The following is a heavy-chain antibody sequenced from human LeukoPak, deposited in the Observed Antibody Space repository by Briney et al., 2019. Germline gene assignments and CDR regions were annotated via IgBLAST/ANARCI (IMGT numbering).Heavy chain of an antibody. J-gene: IGHJ4*02. CDR2: INHSGST. D-gene: IGHD3-10*01. V-gene: IGHV4-31*03. CDR1: GGSISSANYY. Sequence: SQTLSLTCTVSGGSISSANYYWSWIRQPPGKGLEWIGEINHSGSTNYNPSLKSRVTISVDTSRNQFSLKLSSVTAADTAVYYCARGGGLWFVDYWGQGTLVTVSS. CDR3: ARGGGLWFVDY.